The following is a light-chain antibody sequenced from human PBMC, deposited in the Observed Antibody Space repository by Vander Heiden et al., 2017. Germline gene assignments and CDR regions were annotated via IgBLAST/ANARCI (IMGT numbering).Light chain of an antibody. V-gene: IGKV1-8*01. J-gene: IGKJ5*01. CDR3: QQEDSYPQE. Sequence: AIRMTQSPSSFSASTGDRVTITCRASQGISSYLAWYQQKPGKAPKLLIYAASTLQSGVPSRFSGSGSGTDFTLTISCLQSEDFATYYCQQEDSYPQEFGQGTRLEIK. CDR1: QGISSY. CDR2: AAS.